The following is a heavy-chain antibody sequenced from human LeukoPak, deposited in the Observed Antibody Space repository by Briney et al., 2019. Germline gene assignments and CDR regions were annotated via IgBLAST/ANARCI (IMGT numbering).Heavy chain of an antibody. V-gene: IGHV3-23*01. CDR2: ISGSGGST. CDR1: GFTFSSYA. CDR3: AKDLRVFGSGWYYFDY. J-gene: IGHJ4*02. Sequence: GGSLRLSCAASGFTFSSYAMSWVRQAPGKGLEWVSAISGSGGSTYYVDSVKGRFTISRDNSKNTLYLQMNSLRAEDTAVYYCAKDLRVFGSGWYYFDYWGQGTLVTVSS. D-gene: IGHD6-19*01.